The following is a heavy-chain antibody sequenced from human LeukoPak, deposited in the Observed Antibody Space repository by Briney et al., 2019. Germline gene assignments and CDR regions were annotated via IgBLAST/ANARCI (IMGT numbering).Heavy chain of an antibody. CDR3: ARAFSTTAFDY. D-gene: IGHD4-17*01. V-gene: IGHV3-30*04. J-gene: IGHJ4*02. CDR2: ISYDGSNK. Sequence: GGSLRPSCAASGFTFSSYAMHWVRQAPGKGLEWVAVISYDGSNKYYAESVKGQFTISRDNSKNTLYLQMNSLRAEDTAVYYCARAFSTTAFDYWGQGTLVTVSS. CDR1: GFTFSSYA.